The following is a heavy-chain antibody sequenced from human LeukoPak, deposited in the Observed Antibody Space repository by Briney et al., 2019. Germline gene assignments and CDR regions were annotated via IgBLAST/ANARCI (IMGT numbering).Heavy chain of an antibody. CDR3: ARETYYYGSGSYTFDY. J-gene: IGHJ4*02. Sequence: SQTLSLTCTVSGGSISSSSYYWGWIRQPPGKGLEWIGSIYYSGSTYYNPSLKSRVTISVDTSKNQFSLKLSSVTAADTAVYYCARETYYYGSGSYTFDYWGQGTLVTVSS. V-gene: IGHV4-39*02. D-gene: IGHD3-10*01. CDR1: GGSISSSSYY. CDR2: IYYSGST.